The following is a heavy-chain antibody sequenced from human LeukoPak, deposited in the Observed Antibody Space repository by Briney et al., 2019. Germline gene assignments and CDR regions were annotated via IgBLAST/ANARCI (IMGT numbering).Heavy chain of an antibody. CDR2: FAGSDTTK. CDR1: GFDFGAYE. Sequence: GGSLRLSCAASGFDFGAYEMNWVRQSPGKGLEWVAYFAGSDTTKYYADSVRGRFTISRDNAKKSLYLQMNSLRAEDTALYYCTTLGYHLDSWGQGTLVTVSS. V-gene: IGHV3-48*03. D-gene: IGHD3-22*01. J-gene: IGHJ4*02. CDR3: TTLGYHLDS.